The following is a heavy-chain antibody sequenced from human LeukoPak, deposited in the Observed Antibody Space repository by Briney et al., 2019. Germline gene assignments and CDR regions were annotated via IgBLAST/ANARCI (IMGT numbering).Heavy chain of an antibody. CDR1: GGSISSYY. Sequence: SETLSLTCTVSGGSISSYYWNWIRQPAGEGVEWIGRIYSSGSTNYNPSLKSRVTMSVDTSKNQFSLKLSSVTAADTAVYYCARDPPSFGGRFDPWGQGTLVAVSS. J-gene: IGHJ5*02. V-gene: IGHV4-4*07. CDR3: ARDPPSFGGRFDP. D-gene: IGHD3-10*01. CDR2: IYSSGST.